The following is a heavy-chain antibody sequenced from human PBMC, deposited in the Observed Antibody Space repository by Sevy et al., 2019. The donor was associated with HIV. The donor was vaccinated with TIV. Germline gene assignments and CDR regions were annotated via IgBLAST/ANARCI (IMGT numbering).Heavy chain of an antibody. V-gene: IGHV1-2*02. CDR2: INPDSGGP. J-gene: IGHJ4*02. Sequence: ASVKVSCKASGYTFTGYYMHWVRQAPGQGLEGMGWINPDSGGPNYAPKFQGRVTLTRDTYISTAYMELSRMKADDTAVYYCVRDDRDGYFDYWGQGTLVTVSS. CDR1: GYTFTGYY. CDR3: VRDDRDGYFDY.